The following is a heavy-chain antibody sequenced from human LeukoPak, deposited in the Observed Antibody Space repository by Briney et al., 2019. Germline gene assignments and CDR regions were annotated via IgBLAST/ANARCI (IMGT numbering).Heavy chain of an antibody. CDR2: IYPSDSDT. CDR1: GYTFTTSW. D-gene: IGHD2-8*01. J-gene: IGHJ4*02. CDR3: ARLYGRYFDY. V-gene: IGHV5-51*01. Sequence: GESLKISCKGSGYTFTTSWIGWVRQMPGKGLEWMAIIYPSDSDTTYSPSFQGQVTISADKSINTAYLQWSSLQASDTAIYYCARLYGRYFDYWGQGTLVTVSS.